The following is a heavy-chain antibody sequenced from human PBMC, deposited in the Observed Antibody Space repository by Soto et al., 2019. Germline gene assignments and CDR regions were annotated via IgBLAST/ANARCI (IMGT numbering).Heavy chain of an antibody. Sequence: QVQLVQSGAEVKKPGSSMKVSCKASGGTLSSYAISWVRQAPGQGLEWMGGIIPIFGTANYAQKFQGRDTITADESTSPAYLELSSLRSEDTAVYYCATVDKAMVPGEEDYYYGRDFLGQWTTVTVSS. CDR1: GGTLSSYA. V-gene: IGHV1-69*01. J-gene: IGHJ6*02. CDR2: IIPIFGTA. D-gene: IGHD5-18*01. CDR3: ATVDKAMVPGEEDYYYGRDF.